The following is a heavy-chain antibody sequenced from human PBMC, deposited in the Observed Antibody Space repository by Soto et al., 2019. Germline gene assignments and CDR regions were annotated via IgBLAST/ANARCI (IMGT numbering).Heavy chain of an antibody. J-gene: IGHJ6*03. CDR3: AINSNYYYYYYMDV. V-gene: IGHV4-4*02. CDR2: IYHSGST. CDR1: SGSISSSNW. D-gene: IGHD4-4*01. Sequence: SETLSLTCAVSSGSISSSNWWSWVRQPPGKGLEWIGEIYHSGSTNYNPSLKSRVTISVDKSKNQFSLKLSSVTAADTAVYYCAINSNYYYYYYMDVWGKGTTVTVSS.